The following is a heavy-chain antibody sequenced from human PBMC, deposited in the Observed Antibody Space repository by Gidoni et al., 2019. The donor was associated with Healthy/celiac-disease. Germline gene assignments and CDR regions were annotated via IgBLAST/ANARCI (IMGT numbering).Heavy chain of an antibody. CDR1: GGTFSSSA. D-gene: IGHD3-22*01. CDR2: IIPIFGTA. Sequence: QVQLVQSGAEVKKPGSSVKVSCKASGGTFSSSAISWVRQAPGQGLEWRGGIIPIFGTANYAQKFQSRVTITADESTSTAYMELSSLRSEDTAVYYCASAHYYDSYYYYYYGMDVWGQGTTVTVSS. J-gene: IGHJ6*02. V-gene: IGHV1-69*01. CDR3: ASAHYYDSYYYYYYGMDV.